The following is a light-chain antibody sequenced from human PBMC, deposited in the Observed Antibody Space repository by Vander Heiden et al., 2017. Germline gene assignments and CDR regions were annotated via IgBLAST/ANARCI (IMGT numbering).Light chain of an antibody. J-gene: IGLJ3*02. CDR2: RSN. CDR3: AAWDDSLSGPV. V-gene: IGLV1-47*01. CDR1: CSNIGSNY. Sequence: QSVLTQPSSASGTPGQRVTISCSGSCSNIGSNYVFWYQQLPGTAPKLLIYRSNQRPSGVPDRFSGSKSGTSASLAISGLRSEDEADYYCAAWDDSLSGPVFGGGTKLTVL.